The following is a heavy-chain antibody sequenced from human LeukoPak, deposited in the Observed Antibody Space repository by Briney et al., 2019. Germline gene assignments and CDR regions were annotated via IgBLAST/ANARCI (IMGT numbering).Heavy chain of an antibody. CDR2: ISGNNDHP. J-gene: IGHJ4*02. V-gene: IGHV1-18*01. CDR1: GYTFSNFG. CDR3: ARDGTTTDDY. Sequence: RASVKVSCKASGYTFSNFGINWVRQAPGQGLEWMGWISGNNDHPNYGQKFQGRFTMTTDSSTSTAYMELRNLRSDDTAVYYCARDGTTTDDYWGQGTLVTVSS. D-gene: IGHD1-26*01.